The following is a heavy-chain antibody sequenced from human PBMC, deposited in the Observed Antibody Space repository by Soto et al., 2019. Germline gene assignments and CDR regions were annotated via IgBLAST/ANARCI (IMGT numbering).Heavy chain of an antibody. D-gene: IGHD5-12*01. J-gene: IGHJ5*02. CDR3: ARVRGGYSAYATWFDP. Sequence: QVQLVQSGAEVKKAGASVKVSCKASGYTFSSYDINWVRQATGQGLEWMGWMNPKSGNTGYAQKFQGRDTMPRNTSINTADMELSSLRSEDTAVYFCARVRGGYSAYATWFDPCGHGTLVTVSS. CDR2: MNPKSGNT. V-gene: IGHV1-8*01. CDR1: GYTFSSYD.